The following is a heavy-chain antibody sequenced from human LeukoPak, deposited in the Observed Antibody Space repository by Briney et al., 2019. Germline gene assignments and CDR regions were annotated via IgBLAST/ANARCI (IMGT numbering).Heavy chain of an antibody. D-gene: IGHD6-13*01. V-gene: IGHV4-34*01. J-gene: IGHJ5*02. Sequence: SETLSLTCAVYGGSFSGYYWSWIRQPPGKGLEWIGEINHSGSTNYNPSLKSRVTISVDTSKNQFSLKLSSVTAADMAVYYCARDAYSSSEVDWFDPWGQGTLVTVSS. CDR2: INHSGST. CDR3: ARDAYSSSEVDWFDP. CDR1: GGSFSGYY.